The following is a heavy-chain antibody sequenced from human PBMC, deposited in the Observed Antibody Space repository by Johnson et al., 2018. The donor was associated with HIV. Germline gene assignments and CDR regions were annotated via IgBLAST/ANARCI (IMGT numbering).Heavy chain of an antibody. D-gene: IGHD6-6*01. CDR2: ISYDGSNK. CDR3: ARVGDSSSSLGAFDI. Sequence: QVQLVESGGGVVQPGRSLRLSCAVSGFTFSSYGMHWVRRAPGKGLEWVAVISYDGSNKYYADSVKGRFTISRDNSKNTLYLQMNSLRAEDTAVYYCARVGDSSSSLGAFDIWGQGTMVTVSS. V-gene: IGHV3-30*03. J-gene: IGHJ3*02. CDR1: GFTFSSYG.